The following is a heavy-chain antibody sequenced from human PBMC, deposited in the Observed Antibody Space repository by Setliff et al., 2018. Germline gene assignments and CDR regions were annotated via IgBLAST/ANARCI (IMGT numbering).Heavy chain of an antibody. V-gene: IGHV4-59*02. Sequence: SETLSLTCTVSGGSVRGYYWSWIRQPPGKGLEWIGYMYYSGDTNYNPSLKSRVTISVDTSKNQFSLKLSSVTAADTAVYYCARGEVFVDYWGQGTLVTVSS. CDR2: MYYSGDT. J-gene: IGHJ4*02. CDR1: GGSVRGYY. D-gene: IGHD1-20*01. CDR3: ARGEVFVDY.